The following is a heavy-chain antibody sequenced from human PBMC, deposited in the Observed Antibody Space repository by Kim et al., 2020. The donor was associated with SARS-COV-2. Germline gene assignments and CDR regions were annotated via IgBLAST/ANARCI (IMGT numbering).Heavy chain of an antibody. CDR3: ARLQGGWYDGYFDY. CDR2: IYYSGST. V-gene: IGHV4-59*08. Sequence: SETLSLTCTVSGGSISSYYWSWIRQPPGKGLEWIGYIYYSGSTNYNPSLKSRVTISVDTSKNQFSLKLSSVTAADTAVYYCARLQGGWYDGYFDYWGQGT. D-gene: IGHD6-19*01. CDR1: GGSISSYY. J-gene: IGHJ4*02.